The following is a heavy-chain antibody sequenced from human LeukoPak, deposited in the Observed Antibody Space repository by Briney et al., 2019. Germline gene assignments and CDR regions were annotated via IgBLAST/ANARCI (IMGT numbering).Heavy chain of an antibody. Sequence: SETLSLTCAVYGGSFSGYYWSWIRQPPGKGLEWIGEINHSGRTNNNPSLKSRVTISVDTSKNQFSLKLSSVTAADTAVYCCARSHYDSGSDVGYWGQGTLVIVSS. CDR2: INHSGRT. CDR1: GGSFSGYY. D-gene: IGHD3-10*01. J-gene: IGHJ4*02. V-gene: IGHV4-34*01. CDR3: ARSHYDSGSDVGY.